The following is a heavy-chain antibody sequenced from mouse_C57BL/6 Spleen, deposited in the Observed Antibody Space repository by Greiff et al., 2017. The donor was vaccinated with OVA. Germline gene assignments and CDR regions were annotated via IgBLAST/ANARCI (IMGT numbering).Heavy chain of an antibody. Sequence: EVQRVESGGGLVKPGGSLKLSCAASGFTFSSYAMSWVRQTPEKRLEWVATISDGGSYTYYPDNVKGRFTISRDNAKNNLYLQMSHLKSEDTAMYYCARRGITTVVATTSSYYAMDYWGQGTSVTVSS. J-gene: IGHJ4*01. CDR1: GFTFSSYA. V-gene: IGHV5-4*01. D-gene: IGHD1-1*01. CDR3: ARRGITTVVATTSSYYAMDY. CDR2: ISDGGSYT.